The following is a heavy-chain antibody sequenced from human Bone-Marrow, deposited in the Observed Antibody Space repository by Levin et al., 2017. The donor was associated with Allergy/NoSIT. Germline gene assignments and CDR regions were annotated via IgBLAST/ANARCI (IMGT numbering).Heavy chain of an antibody. CDR1: GYSFTSYY. D-gene: IGHD3-9*01. Sequence: ASVKVSCKASGYSFTSYYMHWVRQAPGQGLEWMGVINPSGGSTTYAQKFQGRITMTRDTSTSTVYMELSSLRSDDTAVYYCARGGILTGYHYYFDCWGQGALVTVSS. CDR2: INPSGGST. CDR3: ARGGILTGYHYYFDC. V-gene: IGHV1-46*01. J-gene: IGHJ4*02.